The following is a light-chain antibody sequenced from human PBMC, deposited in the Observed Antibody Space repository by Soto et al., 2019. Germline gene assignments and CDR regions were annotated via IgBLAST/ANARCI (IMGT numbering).Light chain of an antibody. J-gene: IGKJ4*01. Sequence: TQSPSSLSASVGDRATLSCRASQSVSSSYLAWYQQKPGQAPRLLIYGASNRATGIPARFSGSGSGTDFTLTISSLEPEDFAVYYCQQRSNWHTLTFGGGTKVDIK. V-gene: IGKV3D-20*02. CDR2: GAS. CDR3: QQRSNWHTLT. CDR1: QSVSSSY.